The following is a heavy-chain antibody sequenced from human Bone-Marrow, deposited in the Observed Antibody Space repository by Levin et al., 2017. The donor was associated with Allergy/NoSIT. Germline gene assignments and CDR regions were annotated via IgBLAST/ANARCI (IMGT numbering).Heavy chain of an antibody. CDR2: ISSSSSYI. CDR1: GFTFSSYS. D-gene: IGHD3-3*01. CDR3: ARDPEFSDFWRGGYYYGMDV. V-gene: IGHV3-21*01. J-gene: IGHJ6*02. Sequence: GESLKISCAASGFTFSSYSMNWVRQAPGKGLEWVSSISSSSSYIYYADSVKGRFTISRDNAKNSLYLQMNSLRAEDTAVYYCARDPEFSDFWRGGYYYGMDVWGQGTTVTVSS.